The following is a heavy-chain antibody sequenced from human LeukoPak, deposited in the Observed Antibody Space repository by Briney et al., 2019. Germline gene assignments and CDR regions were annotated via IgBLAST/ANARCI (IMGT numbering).Heavy chain of an antibody. CDR2: INHSGST. V-gene: IGHV4-34*01. J-gene: IGHJ6*02. CDR3: ARADIVVVPAAPAVYGMDV. D-gene: IGHD2-2*01. CDR1: GGSFSGYY. Sequence: SETLSLTCAVCGGSFSGYYWSWIRQPPGKGLEGMGEINHSGSTNYNPSLKSRVTISVDTSKNQFSLKLSSVTAADTAVYYCARADIVVVPAAPAVYGMDVWGQGTTVTVSS.